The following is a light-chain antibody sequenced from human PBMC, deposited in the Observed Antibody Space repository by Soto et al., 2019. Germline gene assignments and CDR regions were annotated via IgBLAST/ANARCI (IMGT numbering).Light chain of an antibody. CDR2: GAS. V-gene: IGKV3-20*01. CDR3: QQYGILPIT. CDR1: ERVGSSY. Sequence: IVLTQSPCTLSLSPGERATLSCGASERVGSSYLAWYQQKPGQAPRLLIYGASSRATGIPDRFSGSGSGTDFTLTISRLEPEDFAVYYCQQYGILPITFGEGTRLEI. J-gene: IGKJ5*01.